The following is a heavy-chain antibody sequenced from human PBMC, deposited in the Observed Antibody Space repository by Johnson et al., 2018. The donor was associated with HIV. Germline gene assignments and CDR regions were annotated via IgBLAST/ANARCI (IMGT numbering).Heavy chain of an antibody. Sequence: VQLVESGGGLVQPGGSLRLSCAASGFTFSSYDMHWVRQATGKGLEWVSAIGTAGDTYYPGSVKGRFTISRENARNSLYLQMNSLRADDTAVYYCARGYSYGFVLSWGQGTMVTVSS. J-gene: IGHJ3*01. V-gene: IGHV3-13*01. CDR3: ARGYSYGFVLS. CDR1: GFTFSSYD. CDR2: IGTAGDT. D-gene: IGHD5-18*01.